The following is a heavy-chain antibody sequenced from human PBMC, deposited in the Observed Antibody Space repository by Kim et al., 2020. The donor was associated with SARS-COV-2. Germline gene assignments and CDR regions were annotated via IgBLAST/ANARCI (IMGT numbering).Heavy chain of an antibody. J-gene: IGHJ4*02. CDR3: AYINWDELGDE. D-gene: IGHD1-1*01. CDR1: GFPFSSSD. V-gene: IGHV3-23*01. CDR2: ISDNGGGT. Sequence: GGSLRLSCAASGFPFSSSDMSWVRQAPGKGLAWVSAISDNGGGTYSEDSVKGRVTISRDNSKNKLYLQLNSLRAEDTATSYYAYINWDELGDEWSQGTLV.